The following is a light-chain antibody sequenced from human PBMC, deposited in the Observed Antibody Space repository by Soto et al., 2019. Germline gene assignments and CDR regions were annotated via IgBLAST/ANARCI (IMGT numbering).Light chain of an antibody. V-gene: IGKV3-20*01. Sequence: EIVLTQSPGTLSLSPGDRATLSCRASQSLSVSYMAWYQQRPGQAPRLLIYGTSTRAAGVPDRFSGSGSGTDFTLAISRLEPEDFAVYYCHQFGDSPQTFGLGTTVEI. CDR2: GTS. CDR3: HQFGDSPQT. CDR1: QSLSVSY. J-gene: IGKJ1*01.